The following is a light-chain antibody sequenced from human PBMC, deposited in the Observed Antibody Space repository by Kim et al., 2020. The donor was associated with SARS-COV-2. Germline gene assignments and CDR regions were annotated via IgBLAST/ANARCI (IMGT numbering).Light chain of an antibody. CDR2: AKN. CDR3: NSRDSNSNHVV. Sequence: ALVQKVKITCQGDSLRGYYASWYQQKPGQAPVVVIYAKNNRPLGIPDRFSGSSSGNSASLTITGAQAEDEADYYCNSRDSNSNHVVFGGGTQLTVL. J-gene: IGLJ3*02. V-gene: IGLV3-19*01. CDR1: SLRGYY.